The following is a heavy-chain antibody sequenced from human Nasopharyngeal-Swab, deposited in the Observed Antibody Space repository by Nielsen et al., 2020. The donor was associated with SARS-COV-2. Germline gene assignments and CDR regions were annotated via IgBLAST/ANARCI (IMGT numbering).Heavy chain of an antibody. CDR1: GFTFSSYG. Sequence: GGSLRLSCAASGFTFSSYGMHWVRQAPGKGLEWVAVIWYDGSNKYYADSVKGRYTISRDNSKNTLYLQMNSLRAEDTAVYYCAKDLAVITGYFQHWGQGTLVTVSS. CDR2: IWYDGSNK. J-gene: IGHJ1*01. CDR3: AKDLAVITGYFQH. D-gene: IGHD3-22*01. V-gene: IGHV3-33*06.